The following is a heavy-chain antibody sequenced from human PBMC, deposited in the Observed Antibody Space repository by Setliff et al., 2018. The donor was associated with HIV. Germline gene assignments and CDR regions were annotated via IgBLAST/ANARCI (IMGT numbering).Heavy chain of an antibody. CDR1: GYSFINYG. CDR2: IIPILGIT. CDR3: ARSSYDILTGYYKALEY. Sequence: SVKVSCKASGYSFINYGISWVRQAPGQGLEWMGGIIPILGITNYAQKFQGRVTISADKSTSTVSMELSSLRSGDTAVYHCARSSYDILTGYYKALEYWGQGTLVTVSS. D-gene: IGHD3-9*01. V-gene: IGHV1-69*10. J-gene: IGHJ4*02.